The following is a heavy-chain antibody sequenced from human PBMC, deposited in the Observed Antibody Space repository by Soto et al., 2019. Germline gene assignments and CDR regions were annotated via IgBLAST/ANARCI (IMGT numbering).Heavy chain of an antibody. D-gene: IGHD3-22*01. CDR3: AREINDYYDSSGPNWFDP. CDR1: GGSISSYY. V-gene: IGHV4-4*07. Sequence: SETLSLTCTVSGGSISSYYWSWIRQPAGKGLEWIGRIYTSGSTNYNPSLKSRVTMSVDTSKNQFSLKLSSVTAADTAVYYCAREINDYYDSSGPNWFDPWGQGTLVTVS. J-gene: IGHJ5*02. CDR2: IYTSGST.